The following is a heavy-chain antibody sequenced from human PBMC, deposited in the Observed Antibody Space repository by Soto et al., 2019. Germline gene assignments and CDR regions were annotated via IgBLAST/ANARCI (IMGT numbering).Heavy chain of an antibody. D-gene: IGHD6-6*01. Sequence: GGSLRLSCAASGFPFSDSYMAWIRRAPGKGLEEIATISSTGSTPYYADSVKGRFTISRDNAQNSLYLEMNNLRAEDTAVYYCARGQQLVANWLDPWGQGILVTVSS. J-gene: IGHJ5*02. V-gene: IGHV3-11*01. CDR2: ISSTGSTP. CDR3: ARGQQLVANWLDP. CDR1: GFPFSDSY.